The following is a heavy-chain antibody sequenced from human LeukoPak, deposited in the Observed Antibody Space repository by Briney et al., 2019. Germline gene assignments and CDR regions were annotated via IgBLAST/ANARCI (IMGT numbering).Heavy chain of an antibody. D-gene: IGHD2-15*01. Sequence: SETLSLTCTVSGGSISSYYWSWIRQPPGKGLEWIGYIYYSGSTNYNPSLKSRVTISVDTSKNQFSLKLSSVTAADTAVYYCARGLHCSGGSCYPYYYYYMDVWGKGTTVTISS. J-gene: IGHJ6*03. V-gene: IGHV4-59*01. CDR2: IYYSGST. CDR3: ARGLHCSGGSCYPYYYYYMDV. CDR1: GGSISSYY.